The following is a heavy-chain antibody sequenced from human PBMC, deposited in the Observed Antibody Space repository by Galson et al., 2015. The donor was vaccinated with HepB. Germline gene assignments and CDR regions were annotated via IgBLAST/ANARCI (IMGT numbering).Heavy chain of an antibody. CDR2: ISYDGSNK. CDR1: GFTFSSYA. D-gene: IGHD6-13*01. V-gene: IGHV3-30*04. CDR3: AREIIAAADDYYYYGMDV. J-gene: IGHJ6*02. Sequence: SLRLSCAASGFTFSSYAMHWVRQAPGKGLEWVAVISYDGSNKYYADSVKGRFTISRDNSKNTLYLQMNSLRAEDTAVYYCAREIIAAADDYYYYGMDVWGQGTTVTVSS.